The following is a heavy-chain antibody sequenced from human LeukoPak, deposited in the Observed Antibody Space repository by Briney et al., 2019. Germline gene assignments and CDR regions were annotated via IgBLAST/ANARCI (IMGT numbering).Heavy chain of an antibody. D-gene: IGHD5-24*01. CDR1: GGSINSY. CDR2: ISGSGTI. Sequence: SETLSLTCIVSGGSINSYWSWIRQPAGKGLEWIGRISGSGTITYNPALQSRLTISIDTSKNQFSLKLMSVTAADTAVYYCAREEGMATITVWGQGTLVTVSS. V-gene: IGHV4-4*07. J-gene: IGHJ4*02. CDR3: AREEGMATITV.